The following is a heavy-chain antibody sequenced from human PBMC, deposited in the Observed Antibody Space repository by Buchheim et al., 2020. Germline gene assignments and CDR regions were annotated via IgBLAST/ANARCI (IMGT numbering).Heavy chain of an antibody. V-gene: IGHV4-34*01. J-gene: IGHJ6*02. CDR3: ASKPYYYGSGSYWNYYYYGMDV. CDR1: GGSFSGYY. CDR2: INHSGST. D-gene: IGHD3-10*01. Sequence: QVQLQQWGAGLLKPSETLSLTCAVYGGSFSGYYWSWIRQPPGKGLEWIGEINHSGSTNYNPSLKSRVTISVDPSKNQFSLKLSSVTAADTAVYYCASKPYYYGSGSYWNYYYYGMDVWGQGTT.